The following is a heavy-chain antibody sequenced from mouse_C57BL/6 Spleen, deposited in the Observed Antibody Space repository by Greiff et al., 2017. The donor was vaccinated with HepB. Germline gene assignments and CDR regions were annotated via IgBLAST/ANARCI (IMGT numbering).Heavy chain of an antibody. V-gene: IGHV5-4*03. J-gene: IGHJ2*01. Sequence: EVMLVESGGGLVKPGGSLKLSCAASGFTFSSYAMSWVRQTPEKRLEWVATISDGGSYTYYPDNVKGRFTISRDNAKNNLYLQMSHLKSEDTAMYYCARAYYSNHYFDYWGQGTTLTVSS. CDR1: GFTFSSYA. CDR2: ISDGGSYT. D-gene: IGHD2-5*01. CDR3: ARAYYSNHYFDY.